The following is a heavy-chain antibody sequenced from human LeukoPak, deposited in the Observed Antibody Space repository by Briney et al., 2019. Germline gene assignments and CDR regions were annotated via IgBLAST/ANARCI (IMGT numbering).Heavy chain of an antibody. D-gene: IGHD4-23*01. Sequence: GESLRISCKGSGYTFTYWIAWVRQMPGKGLEWMGIIYPGDSDTRYSPSFQGQVTISVDKSISTAYLQWSSLKASDTAMYYRARQDGGGLYYFDYWGQGTLVTVSS. J-gene: IGHJ4*02. V-gene: IGHV5-51*01. CDR1: GYTFTYW. CDR3: ARQDGGGLYYFDY. CDR2: IYPGDSDT.